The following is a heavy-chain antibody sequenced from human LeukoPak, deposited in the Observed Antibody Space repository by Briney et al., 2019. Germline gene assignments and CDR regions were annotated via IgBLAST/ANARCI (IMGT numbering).Heavy chain of an antibody. CDR2: ISGSGGSI. CDR3: AKSHGWFDDYYYMDV. V-gene: IGHV3-23*01. D-gene: IGHD2-15*01. CDR1: GFTFSSYA. J-gene: IGHJ6*03. Sequence: PGGSLRLSCAASGFTFSSYAMSWVRQAPGKGLEWVSAISGSGGSIYYADSVKGRFTISRDNSKNTLYLQMNSLRAEDTAVYYCAKSHGWFDDYYYMDVWGKGTTVTVSS.